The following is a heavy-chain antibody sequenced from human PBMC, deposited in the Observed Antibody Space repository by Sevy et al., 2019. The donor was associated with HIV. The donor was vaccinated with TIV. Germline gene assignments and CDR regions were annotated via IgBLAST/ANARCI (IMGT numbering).Heavy chain of an antibody. CDR1: GFTFGDYT. CDR3: TRVEGAADGGMDV. CDR2: IRGKPYGGTT. Sequence: GGSLRLSCTVSGFTFGDYTLSWVRQAPGKGLEWVAFIRGKPYGGTTEYAASVKGRFTISRDDSKSIAYLQMNSLKTEDTSVYYCTRVEGAADGGMDVWGQGTTVTVSS. V-gene: IGHV3-49*04. D-gene: IGHD1-26*01. J-gene: IGHJ6*02.